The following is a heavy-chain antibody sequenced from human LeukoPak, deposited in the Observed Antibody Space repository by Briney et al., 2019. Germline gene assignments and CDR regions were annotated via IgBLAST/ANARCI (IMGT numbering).Heavy chain of an antibody. Sequence: GASVKVSCKTSGYTFSSYGISWVRRAPGQGLEWVGWIRGDNGNTNYAQKFQGRVTMSTDTSTSTAYMELRSLGSDETAVFYCARVDLLTGYYFFDYWGQGTLVTVSS. CDR3: ARVDLLTGYYFFDY. V-gene: IGHV1-18*01. CDR2: IRGDNGNT. CDR1: GYTFSSYG. J-gene: IGHJ4*02. D-gene: IGHD3-9*01.